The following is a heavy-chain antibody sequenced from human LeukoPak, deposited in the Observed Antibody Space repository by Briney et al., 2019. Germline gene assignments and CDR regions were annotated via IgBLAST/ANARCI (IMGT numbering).Heavy chain of an antibody. D-gene: IGHD3-10*01. CDR3: ARLIGGESRLDY. Sequence: RPSETLSLTCTGSGGSISSYYWSWIRQPPGKGLEWIGYIYYSGSTNYNPSLKSRVTISVDTSKNQFSLKLSSVTAADTAVYYCARLIGGESRLDYWGQGTLVTVSS. V-gene: IGHV4-59*01. CDR2: IYYSGST. CDR1: GGSISSYY. J-gene: IGHJ4*02.